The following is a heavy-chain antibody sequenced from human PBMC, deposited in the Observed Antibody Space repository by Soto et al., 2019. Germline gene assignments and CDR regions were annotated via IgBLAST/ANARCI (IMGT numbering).Heavy chain of an antibody. V-gene: IGHV3-33*01. Sequence: QVRLVESGGGVVQPGRSLSLSCAASGFTFSSYSMHWVRQAPGKGLEWVALIWHDGSNRYYADSVKGRFTISRDNSKNTLYVQMTNLSGEDTAVYYCARDLGYSNGPPFDYWGQGTLVTVSS. J-gene: IGHJ4*02. CDR2: IWHDGSNR. D-gene: IGHD4-4*01. CDR3: ARDLGYSNGPPFDY. CDR1: GFTFSSYS.